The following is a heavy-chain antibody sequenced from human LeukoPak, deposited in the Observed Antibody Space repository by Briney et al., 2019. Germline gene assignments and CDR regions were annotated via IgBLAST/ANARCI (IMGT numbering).Heavy chain of an antibody. D-gene: IGHD5-18*01. CDR2: IYHSGST. J-gene: IGHJ4*02. V-gene: IGHV4-38-2*02. CDR1: GYSISSGYY. CDR3: ARGNGPWIQLLSYDY. Sequence: SETLSLTCTVSGYSISSGYYWGWIRQPPGKGLEWIGSIYHSGSTYYNPSLKSRVTISVDTSKNQFSLKLSSVTAADTAVYYCARGNGPWIQLLSYDYWGQGTLVTVSS.